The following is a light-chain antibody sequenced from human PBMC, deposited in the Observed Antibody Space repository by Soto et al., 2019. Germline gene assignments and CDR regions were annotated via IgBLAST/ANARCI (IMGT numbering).Light chain of an antibody. V-gene: IGLV1-40*01. CDR2: GNS. Sequence: QSVLTQPPSVSGAPGQRVTISCTGSSSNIGAGYDVHWYQQLPGTAPKLLIYGNSNRPSGVPDRFSGSKSGTSASLAITGLQAEDEADYYCQSYDSSLSAPVFGTGTKVTGL. CDR3: QSYDSSLSAPV. CDR1: SSNIGAGYD. J-gene: IGLJ1*01.